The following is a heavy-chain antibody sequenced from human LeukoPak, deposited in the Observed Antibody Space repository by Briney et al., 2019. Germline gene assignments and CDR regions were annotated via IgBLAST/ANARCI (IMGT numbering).Heavy chain of an antibody. Sequence: ASVKVSCKASGYTFTSYGISWVRQAPGQGLEWMGWISAYNGNTNYAQKLQGRVTMTTDTSTSTAYMELRSLRSDDTAVYYRARVRPGIAAAGTGEVYWGQGTLVTVSS. CDR2: ISAYNGNT. CDR3: ARVRPGIAAAGTGEVY. CDR1: GYTFTSYG. D-gene: IGHD6-13*01. J-gene: IGHJ4*02. V-gene: IGHV1-18*01.